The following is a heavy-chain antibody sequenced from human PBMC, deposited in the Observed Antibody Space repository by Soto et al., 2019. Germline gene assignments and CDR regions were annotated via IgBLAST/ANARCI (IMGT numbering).Heavy chain of an antibody. CDR1: GGSIRSGGYY. D-gene: IGHD3-10*01. J-gene: IGHJ4*02. CDR2: IYYSGST. Sequence: PSETLSLTCTVSGGSIRSGGYYWSWIRQHPGKGLEWIGYIYYSGSTYYNPSLKSRVTISVDTSKNQFSLKLSSVTAADTAVYYCARGMTYADRQDYWGQGTLVTVSS. V-gene: IGHV4-31*03. CDR3: ARGMTYADRQDY.